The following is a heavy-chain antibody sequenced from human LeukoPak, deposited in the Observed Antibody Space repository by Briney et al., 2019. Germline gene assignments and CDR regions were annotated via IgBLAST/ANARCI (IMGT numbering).Heavy chain of an antibody. D-gene: IGHD6-6*01. CDR2: LYYSGST. CDR1: GGSISSYY. V-gene: IGHV4-59*01. CDR3: ARRHVEYSSSSDPYYFDY. J-gene: IGHJ4*02. Sequence: PSETLSLTCTVSGGSISSYYWTWIRQPPGKGLEWIGSLYYSGSTNYNPSLKSRVTISVDTSKNQFSLKLSSVTAADTAVYYCARRHVEYSSSSDPYYFDYWGQGTLVTVSS.